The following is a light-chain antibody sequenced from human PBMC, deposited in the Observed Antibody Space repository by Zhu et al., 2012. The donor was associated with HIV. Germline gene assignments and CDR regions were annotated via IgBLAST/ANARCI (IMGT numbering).Light chain of an antibody. Sequence: DIQMTQSPSSLSASVGDRVTITCRASQSFNDYLAWYQVKPGKSPRLLIYRASTLQPTIPSRFSGSGSGTDFTLTISSLQPEDFATYFCQHLTLYPTFGGGSKVEIK. V-gene: IGKV1-27*01. J-gene: IGKJ4*01. CDR2: RAS. CDR3: QHLTLYPT. CDR1: QSFNDY.